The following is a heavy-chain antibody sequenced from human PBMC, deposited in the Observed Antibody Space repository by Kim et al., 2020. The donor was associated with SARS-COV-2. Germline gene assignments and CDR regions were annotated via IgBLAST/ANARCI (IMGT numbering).Heavy chain of an antibody. V-gene: IGHV1-18*01. Sequence: GNTNYAQKLQGRVTMTTDTSTSTAYMELRSLRSDDTAVYYCARDRGSCDYWGQGTLVTVSS. CDR3: ARDRGSCDY. CDR2: GNT. D-gene: IGHD1-26*01. J-gene: IGHJ4*02.